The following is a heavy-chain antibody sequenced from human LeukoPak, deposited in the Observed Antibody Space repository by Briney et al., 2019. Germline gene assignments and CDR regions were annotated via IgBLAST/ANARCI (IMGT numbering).Heavy chain of an antibody. CDR3: AKVNDAFDI. CDR1: GFTFSSYG. V-gene: IGHV3-30*18. CDR2: ISYDGSNK. Sequence: PGGSLRLSCAASGFTFSSYGMHWVRQAPGKGLEWVAVISYDGSNKYYADSVKGRFTISRDNSKNTLYLQMNSLRAEDTAVYYCAKVNDAFDIWGQGTMVTVSS. J-gene: IGHJ3*02.